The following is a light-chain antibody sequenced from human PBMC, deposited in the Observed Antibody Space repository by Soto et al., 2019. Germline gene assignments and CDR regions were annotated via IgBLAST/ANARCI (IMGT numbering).Light chain of an antibody. Sequence: EIVMTQSPATLSVSPGERATLSCRASQSVNSNLVWYQQKPGQAPRLLIYGTSTRATGIPARFSGSGSGTEFTLTISSLQSEDIAVYHCQQYNKWPLWTFGQGTKVEIK. CDR3: QQYNKWPLWT. CDR2: GTS. J-gene: IGKJ1*01. CDR1: QSVNSN. V-gene: IGKV3-15*01.